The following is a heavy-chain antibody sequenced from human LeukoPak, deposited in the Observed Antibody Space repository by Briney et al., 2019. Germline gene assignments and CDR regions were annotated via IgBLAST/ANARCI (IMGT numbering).Heavy chain of an antibody. J-gene: IGHJ4*02. CDR3: AREYNWNDEGYMDY. CDR1: GFTFGSYA. CDR2: ISYDGSNK. Sequence: PGGSLRLSCVASGFTFGSYAMHWVRQAPGKGLEWVAVISYDGSNKYYADSVKGRFTISRDNSKNTLYLQMNSLRAEDTAVYYCAREYNWNDEGYMDYWGQGTLVTVSS. D-gene: IGHD1-1*01. V-gene: IGHV3-30-3*01.